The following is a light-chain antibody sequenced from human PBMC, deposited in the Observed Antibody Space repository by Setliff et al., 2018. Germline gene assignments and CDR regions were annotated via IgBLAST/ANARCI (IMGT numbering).Light chain of an antibody. CDR2: DVT. CDR1: SSDVGNYNR. J-gene: IGLJ1*01. V-gene: IGLV2-18*02. CDR3: SSYTSSNTYV. Sequence: QSVLTQPPSVSGSRGQSVTISCTGTSSDVGNYNRVSWYQQPPGTAPKLMIYDVTNRPSGVPDRFSGSKSGNTASLTISGLQAEDEADYYCSSYTSSNTYVFGSGTKV.